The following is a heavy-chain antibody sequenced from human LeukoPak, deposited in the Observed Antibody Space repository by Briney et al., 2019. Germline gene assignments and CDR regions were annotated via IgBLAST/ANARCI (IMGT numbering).Heavy chain of an antibody. Sequence: ASVKVSCKASGYTFTGYYMHWVRQAPGQGLEWMGWINPNSGGTNYAQKFQGRVTMTRGTSISTAYMELSRLRSDDTAVYYCASATSSGWYRRFDYWGQGTLVTVSS. CDR2: INPNSGGT. CDR1: GYTFTGYY. J-gene: IGHJ4*02. V-gene: IGHV1-2*02. CDR3: ASATSSGWYRRFDY. D-gene: IGHD6-19*01.